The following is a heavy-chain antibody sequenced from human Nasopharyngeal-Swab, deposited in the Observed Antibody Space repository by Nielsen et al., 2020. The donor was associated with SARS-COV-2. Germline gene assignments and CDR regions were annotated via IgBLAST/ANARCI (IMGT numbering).Heavy chain of an antibody. J-gene: IGHJ4*02. CDR2: IIGSGGGST. V-gene: IGHV3-23*01. CDR3: TTGYDTARHDHN. CDR1: GFSFSSYA. Sequence: GGSLRLSCAASGFSFSSYAMSWVRQAPGKGLEWVSGIIGSGGGSTYYADSVKGRFTISRDNSKNTLYLQLSGLKTEDTAMYYCTTGYDTARHDHNWGQGTLVTVSS. D-gene: IGHD1-14*01.